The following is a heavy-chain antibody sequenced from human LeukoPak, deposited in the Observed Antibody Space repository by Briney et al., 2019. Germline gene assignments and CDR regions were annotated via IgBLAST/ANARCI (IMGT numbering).Heavy chain of an antibody. D-gene: IGHD3-22*01. CDR2: ISYDGSNK. CDR1: GFTFSSYA. CDR3: ARDRYYYDSSGYTYFDY. V-gene: IGHV3-30-3*01. Sequence: PGRSLRLSCAASGFTFSSYAMHWVRQAPGKGLEWVAVISYDGSNKYYADSVKGRFTIPRDNSKNTLYLQMNSLRAEDTAVYCCARDRYYYDSSGYTYFDYWGQGTLVTVSS. J-gene: IGHJ4*02.